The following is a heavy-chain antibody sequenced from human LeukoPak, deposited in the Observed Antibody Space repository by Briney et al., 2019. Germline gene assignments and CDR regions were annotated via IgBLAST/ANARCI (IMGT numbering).Heavy chain of an antibody. CDR2: INAGNGNT. CDR1: GYTFTSYA. Sequence: ASVTVSCTASGYTFTSYAMHWVRQAPGQRLEWMGWINAGNGNTKYSQKFQGRVTIARDTSASTAYMELSSLRSEDTAVYYCARGRLITMVRGVITFDYWGQGTLATVSS. J-gene: IGHJ4*02. V-gene: IGHV1-3*01. D-gene: IGHD3-10*01. CDR3: ARGRLITMVRGVITFDY.